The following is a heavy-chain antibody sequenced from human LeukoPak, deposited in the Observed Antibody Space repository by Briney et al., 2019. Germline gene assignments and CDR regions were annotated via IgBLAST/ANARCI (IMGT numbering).Heavy chain of an antibody. J-gene: IGHJ3*02. CDR1: GGSVSGYY. Sequence: SETLSLTCAVSGGSVSGYYWSWVRQFPGRGLEWIGYIHYSGRTNYNPSLKSRITLSLETSSNQISLELKSVTSADTALYYCVRDSGYSSSWYLIDDDFDIWGQGTMVIVSA. CDR3: VRDSGYSSSWYLIDDDFDI. CDR2: IHYSGRT. D-gene: IGHD6-13*01. V-gene: IGHV4-59*02.